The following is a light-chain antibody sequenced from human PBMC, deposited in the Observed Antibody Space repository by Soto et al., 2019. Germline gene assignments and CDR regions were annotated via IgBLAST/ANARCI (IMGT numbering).Light chain of an antibody. CDR2: DAS. J-gene: IGKJ4*01. CDR3: QQRSDWPLIT. V-gene: IGKV3-11*01. Sequence: EIVLAQSPATLSLSPGERATLSCGASQSVSSQLAWYQQKPGQAPRLLIYDASNSATGIPARFSVSGSGTDFTLAISSLEPEDCAVYYCQQRSDWPLITFGGGTKVEIK. CDR1: QSVSSQ.